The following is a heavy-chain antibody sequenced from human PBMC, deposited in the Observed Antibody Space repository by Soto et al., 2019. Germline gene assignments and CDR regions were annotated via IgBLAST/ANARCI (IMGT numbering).Heavy chain of an antibody. CDR1: GDSIISSDYY. Sequence: PSQSMHLTGTVSGDSIISSDYYGGWIRQPPGKALEWIASIYNSGNIYYNPSLKSRVTISVDTSKNHISLKLRSVTAADTAVYYCARHLKRFDSCIRYFDTWGQGILVTVSS. J-gene: IGHJ5*02. D-gene: IGHD3-22*01. V-gene: IGHV4-39*01. CDR2: IYNSGNI. CDR3: ARHLKRFDSCIRYFDT.